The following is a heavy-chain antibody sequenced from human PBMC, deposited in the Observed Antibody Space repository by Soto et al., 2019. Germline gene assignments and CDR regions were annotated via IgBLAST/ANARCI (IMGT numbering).Heavy chain of an antibody. Sequence: ASVKVSCKASGYTFTGYYIHWVRQAPGQGLEWLGWINPNSGATYYAQNFQGWVTMTRDTSISTAYMELSSLRSDDTAVYYCARGIPLAGLGYYFDYWAQGTLVTVSS. J-gene: IGHJ4*02. CDR1: GYTFTGYY. CDR2: INPNSGAT. V-gene: IGHV1-2*04. CDR3: ARGIPLAGLGYYFDY. D-gene: IGHD6-19*01.